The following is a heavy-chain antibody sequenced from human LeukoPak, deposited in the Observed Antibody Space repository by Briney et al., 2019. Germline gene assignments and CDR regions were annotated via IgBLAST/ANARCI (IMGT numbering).Heavy chain of an antibody. Sequence: GGSLRLSCAASGFTFSSYAMSWVRQAPGKGLEWVSAISGSGGGTYYADSVKGRFTISRDNSKNTLYLQMNSLRAEDTAVYYCAKFRIAMIVVARGYYGMDVWGQGTTVTVSS. J-gene: IGHJ6*02. CDR3: AKFRIAMIVVARGYYGMDV. D-gene: IGHD3-22*01. V-gene: IGHV3-23*01. CDR2: ISGSGGGT. CDR1: GFTFSSYA.